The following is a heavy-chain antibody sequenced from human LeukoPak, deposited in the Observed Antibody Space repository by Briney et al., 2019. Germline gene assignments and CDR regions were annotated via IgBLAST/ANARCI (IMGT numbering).Heavy chain of an antibody. V-gene: IGHV5-51*01. CDR3: ARHFARGSMTSPAGY. CDR1: GYSFTSYW. D-gene: IGHD2-2*01. Sequence: GESLKISCKGSGYSFTSYWIGWVRQMPGKGLEWMGIIYPGDSDTRYSPSFQGQVTISADKSISTAYLHWSSLKASDTAMYYCARHFARGSMTSPAGYWGQGTLVTVPS. CDR2: IYPGDSDT. J-gene: IGHJ4*02.